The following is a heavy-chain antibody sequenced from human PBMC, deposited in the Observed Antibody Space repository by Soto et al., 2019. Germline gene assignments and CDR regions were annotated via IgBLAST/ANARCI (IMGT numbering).Heavy chain of an antibody. J-gene: IGHJ6*02. Sequence: ASVKVSCQASGYTFTGYYMHWVRQAPGQGLEWMGWINPNSGGTNYAQKFQGWVTMTRDTSISTAYMELSRLRSDDTAVYYCARDQTQRPDYGSGSYSAYYCGMDVWGQGTTVTVSS. CDR1: GYTFTGYY. V-gene: IGHV1-2*04. CDR3: ARDQTQRPDYGSGSYSAYYCGMDV. CDR2: INPNSGGT. D-gene: IGHD3-10*01.